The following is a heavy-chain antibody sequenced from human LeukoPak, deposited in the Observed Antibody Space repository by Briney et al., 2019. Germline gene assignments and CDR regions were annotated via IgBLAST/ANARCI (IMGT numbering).Heavy chain of an antibody. CDR2: TYYRSKWRN. J-gene: IGHJ4*02. D-gene: IGHD2/OR15-2a*01. CDR3: VRDLSWRFDY. Sequence: SQTLSLTCAISGDSVSSNSAAWNWIRQCPSRGLEWLGRTYYRSKWRNDYAVSVKSRITISPDTSKNQFSLQLNSVTPEDTSVYYCVRDLSWRFDYWGQGTLVTVSS. V-gene: IGHV6-1*01. CDR1: GDSVSSNSAA.